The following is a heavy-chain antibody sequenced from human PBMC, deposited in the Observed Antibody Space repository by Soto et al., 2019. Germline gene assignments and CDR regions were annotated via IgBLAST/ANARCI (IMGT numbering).Heavy chain of an antibody. CDR1: GYSFTDYF. Sequence: ASVKVSCKAPGYSFTDYFVHWVRQAPGQGPEWMGIINPDGGTTGYAQKFQGRVTLTSDTSTNTLYMELRGLTSDDTAVYYCASLIGVDVLRDYWGQGTRVTGSS. D-gene: IGHD2-21*01. CDR3: ASLIGVDVLRDY. V-gene: IGHV1-46*01. J-gene: IGHJ4*02. CDR2: INPDGGTT.